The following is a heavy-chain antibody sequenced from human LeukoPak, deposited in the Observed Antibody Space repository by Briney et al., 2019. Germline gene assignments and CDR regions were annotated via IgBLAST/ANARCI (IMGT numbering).Heavy chain of an antibody. V-gene: IGHV1-2*02. CDR3: ATDMSYKGLDP. CDR2: ISPNSGDT. Sequence: ASVKVSCKASGYTFTVYFIHWVRQAAGQGLEWMGWISPNSGDTGYAQKFQGRVTMTNDTSGSTAYMELTRLTSDDTAVYYCATDMSYKGLDPWGQGTLVTVAS. D-gene: IGHD5-24*01. CDR1: GYTFTVYF. J-gene: IGHJ5*02.